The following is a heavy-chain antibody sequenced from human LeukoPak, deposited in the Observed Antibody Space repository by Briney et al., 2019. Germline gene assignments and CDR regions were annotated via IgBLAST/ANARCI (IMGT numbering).Heavy chain of an antibody. CDR2: NSWNSGSI. D-gene: IGHD6-25*01. J-gene: IGHJ4*02. V-gene: IGHV3-9*03. CDR3: AKDFRGSGDSSGLFDY. Sequence: GRSLRLSXAASGFTFDDYAMHWVGQAPGKGLEWVSGNSWNSGSIGYADSAKGRFTISRDNAKNSLYLQMNSLRAEDMALYYCAKDFRGSGDSSGLFDYWGQGTLVTVSS. CDR1: GFTFDDYA.